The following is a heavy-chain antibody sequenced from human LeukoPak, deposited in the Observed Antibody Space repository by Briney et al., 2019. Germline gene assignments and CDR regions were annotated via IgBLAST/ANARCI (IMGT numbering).Heavy chain of an antibody. CDR1: GFTFSSYA. CDR2: ISGSGGST. J-gene: IGHJ6*02. Sequence: GGSLRLSCAASGFTFSSYAMSWVRQAPGKGLEWVSAISGSGGSTYYADSVKGRFTISRDNSKNTLYLQMNSLRAEDTAVYYCARESLVTTVTTSGRFYYYYYGMDVWGQGTTVTVSS. V-gene: IGHV3-23*01. D-gene: IGHD4-17*01. CDR3: ARESLVTTVTTSGRFYYYYYGMDV.